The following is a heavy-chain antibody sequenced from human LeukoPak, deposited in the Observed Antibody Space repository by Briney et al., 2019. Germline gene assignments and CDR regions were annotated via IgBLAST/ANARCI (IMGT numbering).Heavy chain of an antibody. J-gene: IGHJ4*02. CDR3: ARAWSLGSGYYRY. CDR1: GFTFSSYW. CDR2: IKQDGSEK. D-gene: IGHD3-22*01. V-gene: IGHV3-7*01. Sequence: GGSLRLSCAASGFTFSSYWMSWVRQAPGKGLEWVANIKQDGSEKYYVDSVKGRFTISRDNAKNSLYLQMNSLRAEDTAVYYCARAWSLGSGYYRYWGQGTLVTVSS.